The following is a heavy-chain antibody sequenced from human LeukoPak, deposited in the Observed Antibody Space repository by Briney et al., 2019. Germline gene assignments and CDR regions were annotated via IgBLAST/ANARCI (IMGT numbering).Heavy chain of an antibody. CDR2: INPSGGST. J-gene: IGHJ4*02. CDR3: ARTYSSSVEFDY. D-gene: IGHD6-13*01. Sequence: ASVKVSCKASGYTFTRYYIHWVRQAPGQGLEWMGIINPSGGSTTYAQKFQGRVAMTRDTSTSRVYMEVSSLRSEDTAVYYCARTYSSSVEFDYWGQGTLLTVSS. CDR1: GYTFTRYY. V-gene: IGHV1-46*01.